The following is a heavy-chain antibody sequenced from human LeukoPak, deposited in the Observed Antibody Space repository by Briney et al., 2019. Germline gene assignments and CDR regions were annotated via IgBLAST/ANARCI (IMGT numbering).Heavy chain of an antibody. D-gene: IGHD2-15*01. J-gene: IGHJ4*02. CDR3: TRGWQSEDY. CDR1: GFTFGDYD. V-gene: IGHV3-49*04. CDR2: IRSKAYGRTT. Sequence: TLRLSCTASGFTFGDYDMSWVRQAPGKGLEWVGFIRSKAYGRTTEYAASVKGRYTISRDDSKSIAYLQMNSMKTEDTAVYYCTRGWQSEDYWGQGTLVTVSS.